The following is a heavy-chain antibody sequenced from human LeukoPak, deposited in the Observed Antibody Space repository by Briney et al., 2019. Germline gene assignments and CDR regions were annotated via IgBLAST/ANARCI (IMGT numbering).Heavy chain of an antibody. D-gene: IGHD2-21*01. CDR1: GYSFTDYY. Sequence: ASVKVSCKTSGYSFTDYYMHWVRQAPGQGLEWMGWINPNSGGTSSAQKVQGRVTMTRDTSITTVYMEMSWLSSDDTAIYYCARADRLHGGPYLIGPWGQGTLVTVSS. J-gene: IGHJ5*02. V-gene: IGHV1-2*02. CDR3: ARADRLHGGPYLIGP. CDR2: INPNSGGT.